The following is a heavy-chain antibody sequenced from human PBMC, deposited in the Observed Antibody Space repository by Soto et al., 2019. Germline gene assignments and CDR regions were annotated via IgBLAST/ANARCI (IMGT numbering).Heavy chain of an antibody. CDR2: ISPSGHTT. V-gene: IGHV1-46*02. Sequence: QVQLVQSGAEVKKPGASANLSCKASGDTLKNFYIHWVRQAPGQGLEWLGMISPSGHTTTYPQKYHGSVTMTSDTSTRTLYMELSILRSDDTAIYCCARHFGVIKYYYYYGMDVWGQGTTVTVSS. CDR1: GDTLKNFY. D-gene: IGHD3-10*01. J-gene: IGHJ6*02. CDR3: ARHFGVIKYYYYYGMDV.